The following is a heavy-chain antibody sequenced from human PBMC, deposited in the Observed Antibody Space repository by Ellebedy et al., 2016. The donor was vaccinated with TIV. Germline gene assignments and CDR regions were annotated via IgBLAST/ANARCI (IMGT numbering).Heavy chain of an antibody. CDR1: GYTFTSYA. V-gene: IGHV7-4-1*01. CDR2: INTNTGNP. Sequence: ASVKVSCXASGYTFTSYAMNWVRQAPGQGLEWMGWINTNTGNPTYAQGFTGRFVFSLDTSVSTAYLQICSLKAEDTAVYYCARYNSGSSGYYYYGMDVWGQGTTVTVSS. CDR3: ARYNSGSSGYYYYGMDV. J-gene: IGHJ6*02. D-gene: IGHD1-26*01.